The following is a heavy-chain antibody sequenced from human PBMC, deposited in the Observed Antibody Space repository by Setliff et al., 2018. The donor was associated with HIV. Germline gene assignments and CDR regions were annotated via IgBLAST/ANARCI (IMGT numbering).Heavy chain of an antibody. J-gene: IGHJ6*03. V-gene: IGHV4-59*01. Sequence: KPSETLSLTCTVSGGSISSYYWSWIRQPPGKGLEWIGYIYYSGSTNYNPSLKSRVTISVDTSKNQFSLKLSSVTAADTAVYYCARNLLHYDSSGLRWNYYYYYMDVWGKGTTVTVSS. D-gene: IGHD3-22*01. CDR3: ARNLLHYDSSGLRWNYYYYYMDV. CDR2: IYYSGST. CDR1: GGSISSYY.